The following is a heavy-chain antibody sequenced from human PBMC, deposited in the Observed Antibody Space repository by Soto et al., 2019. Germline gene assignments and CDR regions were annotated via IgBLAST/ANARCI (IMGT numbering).Heavy chain of an antibody. CDR1: GFTFSSYW. CDR2: IKQDGSEK. Sequence: GGSLRLSCAASGFTFSSYWMSWVRQAPGKGLEWVANIKQDGSEKYDVDSVKGRFTISRDNAKNSLYLQMNSLRAEDTAVYYCARDSRDIVVVPAAIYGMDVWGQGTTVTVSS. CDR3: ARDSRDIVVVPAAIYGMDV. V-gene: IGHV3-7*05. J-gene: IGHJ6*02. D-gene: IGHD2-2*01.